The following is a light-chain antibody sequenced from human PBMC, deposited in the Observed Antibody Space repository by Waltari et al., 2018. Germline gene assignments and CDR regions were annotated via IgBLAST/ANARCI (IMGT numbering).Light chain of an antibody. J-gene: IGLJ3*02. CDR3: MFWLNNVWV. CDR1: SDINVGDFI. V-gene: IGLV5-37*01. CDR2: YKSDSEK. Sequence: QPVLTQPPSSSASPGDSARLTCTLPSDINVGDFIIYWYQQKPGSPPRFLLYYKSDSEKAQGSGVPSRFSGSKDASANAGILLISGLQSEDEADYYCMFWLNNVWVFGGGTKLTVL.